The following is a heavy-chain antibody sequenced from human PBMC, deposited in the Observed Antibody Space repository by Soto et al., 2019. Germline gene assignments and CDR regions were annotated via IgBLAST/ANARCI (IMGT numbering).Heavy chain of an antibody. CDR3: ARDRIDFYAMDV. D-gene: IGHD2-15*01. CDR2: LRYDGNRK. CDR1: GFNISDYG. Sequence: QVQLVESGGGVVQPGGSLRLSCAVSGFNISDYGMHWVRQVPGKGLEWVALLRYDGNRKSYGDSVKGRFTLSRDKSKNTLYVQMDRLRVEDTAVYYCARDRIDFYAMDVWGQGTAVTVSS. V-gene: IGHV3-30*02. J-gene: IGHJ6*02.